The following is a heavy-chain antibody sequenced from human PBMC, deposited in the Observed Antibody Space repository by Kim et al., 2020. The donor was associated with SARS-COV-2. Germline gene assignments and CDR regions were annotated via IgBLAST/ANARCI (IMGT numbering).Heavy chain of an antibody. V-gene: IGHV3-48*03. CDR3: ARDVAAAGNSLFYYYYMDV. CDR2: ISSSGSTI. D-gene: IGHD6-13*01. J-gene: IGHJ6*03. Sequence: GGSLRLSCAASGFTFSSYEMNWVRQAPGKGLEWVSYISSSGSTIYYADSVKGRFTISRDNAKNSLYLQMNSLRAEDTAVYYCARDVAAAGNSLFYYYYMDVWGKGTTVTVSS. CDR1: GFTFSSYE.